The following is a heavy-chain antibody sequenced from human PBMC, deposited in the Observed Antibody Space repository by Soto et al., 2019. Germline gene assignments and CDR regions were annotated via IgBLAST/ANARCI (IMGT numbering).Heavy chain of an antibody. CDR3: ARDKPPYSGSYYYFDY. D-gene: IGHD1-26*01. Sequence: QVQLVESGGGLVKPGGSLRLSCAASGFTFSDYYMSWIRQAPGKGLEWVSYISSSGSTIYYADSVKGRFTISRDNAKNSQYLQMYSLRAEDTAVYYCARDKPPYSGSYYYFDYWGQGTLVTVSS. CDR2: ISSSGSTI. J-gene: IGHJ4*02. CDR1: GFTFSDYY. V-gene: IGHV3-11*01.